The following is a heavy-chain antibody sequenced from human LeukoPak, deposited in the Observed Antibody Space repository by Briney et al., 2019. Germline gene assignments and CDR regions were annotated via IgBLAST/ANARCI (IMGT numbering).Heavy chain of an antibody. CDR2: IASDGNDK. Sequence: PGGSLRLSCAASAFPFRNYAMHWLRQAPGKGVEWVAVIASDGNDKHLADSVKGRFTISRDNSRNTLFLQMNSLRTEDTAVYYCAKDGAMAAAGYYDYWGQGTPVTVSS. J-gene: IGHJ4*02. CDR1: AFPFRNYA. D-gene: IGHD6-13*01. V-gene: IGHV3-30*18. CDR3: AKDGAMAAAGYYDY.